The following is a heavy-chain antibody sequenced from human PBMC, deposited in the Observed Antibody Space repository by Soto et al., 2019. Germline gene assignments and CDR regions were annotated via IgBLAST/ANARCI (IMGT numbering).Heavy chain of an antibody. CDR2: INGGGDNT. V-gene: IGHV3-23*01. CDR3: AKGAYYDFWSGYSAFDC. D-gene: IGHD3-3*01. J-gene: IGHJ4*02. CDR1: GFTFSSNV. Sequence: GGSLRLSCAASGFTFSSNVMSWVRQVPGKGLEWVSAINGGGDNTYYADSVKGRFSISRDNSKNTLYLQMNSLRAEDTAIYYCAKGAYYDFWSGYSAFDCWGQETLVTVSA.